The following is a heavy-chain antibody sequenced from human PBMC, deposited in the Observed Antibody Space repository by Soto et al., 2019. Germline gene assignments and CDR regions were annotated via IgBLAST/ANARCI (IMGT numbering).Heavy chain of an antibody. CDR3: ARVNIRLGFDY. J-gene: IGHJ4*02. CDR1: GGSVSSCGYY. Sequence: QVQLQESGPGLVKPSQTLSLTCTVSGGSVSSCGYYWSWIRQHPAKGQERIGYVYYCGSTYYNPTLKSRVTISLDTSKNHFSLKQSSVTAADTAVYSCARVNIRLGFDYWGQGTLVTVSS. D-gene: IGHD3-16*01. CDR2: VYYCGST. V-gene: IGHV4-31*03.